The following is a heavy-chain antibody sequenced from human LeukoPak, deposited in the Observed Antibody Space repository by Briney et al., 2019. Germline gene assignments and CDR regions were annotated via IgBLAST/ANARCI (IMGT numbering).Heavy chain of an antibody. Sequence: GASVKVSCKASGGTFSSYAISWVRQAPGQGLEWMGGIIPIFGTANYAQKFQGRATITTDESTSTAYMELSSLRSEDTAVYYCARGGIAVNGRGYMDVWGKGTTVTVSS. V-gene: IGHV1-69*05. CDR3: ARGGIAVNGRGYMDV. CDR2: IIPIFGTA. D-gene: IGHD6-19*01. CDR1: GGTFSSYA. J-gene: IGHJ6*03.